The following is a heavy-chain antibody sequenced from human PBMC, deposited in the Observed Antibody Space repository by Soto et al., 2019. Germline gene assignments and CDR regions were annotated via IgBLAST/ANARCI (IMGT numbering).Heavy chain of an antibody. CDR2: INSDGSST. D-gene: IGHD3-3*01. J-gene: IGHJ6*02. V-gene: IGHV3-74*01. Sequence: PGGSLRLSCAASGFTFSSYWMHWVRQAPGKGLVWVSRINSDGSSTSYADSVKGRFTISRDNAKNTLYLQMNSLRAEDTAVYYCARGRGYYDFWSGHYGMDVWGQGTTVTV. CDR3: ARGRGYYDFWSGHYGMDV. CDR1: GFTFSSYW.